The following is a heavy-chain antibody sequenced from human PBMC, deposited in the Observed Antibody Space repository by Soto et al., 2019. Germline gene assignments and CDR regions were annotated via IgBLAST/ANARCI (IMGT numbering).Heavy chain of an antibody. D-gene: IGHD2-15*01. J-gene: IGHJ4*02. CDR1: GFTFSDYY. CDR2: ISNNADTT. Sequence: QVQLVESGGGLVEPGGSLRLSCAASGFTFSDYYMSWIRQAPGRGLEWISYISNNADTTYYADSVKGRFTVSRDNAKNSLSLEMNSLRADDTAVYYCARDRAHSRWSGINNWAQGTLVIVSS. V-gene: IGHV3-11*01. CDR3: ARDRAHSRWSGINN.